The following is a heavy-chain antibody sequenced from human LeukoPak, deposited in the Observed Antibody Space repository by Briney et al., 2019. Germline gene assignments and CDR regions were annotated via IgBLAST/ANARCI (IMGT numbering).Heavy chain of an antibody. CDR1: EFSVGSNY. V-gene: IGHV3-66*01. D-gene: IGHD5-12*01. CDR3: AKDPTSGYAYYFDY. CDR2: IYSGGST. J-gene: IGHJ4*02. Sequence: GGSLRLSCAASEFSVGSNYMTWVRQAPGKGLEWVSLIYSGGSTYYADSVKGRFTISRDNSKNTLYLQMNSLRAEDTAVYYCAKDPTSGYAYYFDYWGQGTLVTVSS.